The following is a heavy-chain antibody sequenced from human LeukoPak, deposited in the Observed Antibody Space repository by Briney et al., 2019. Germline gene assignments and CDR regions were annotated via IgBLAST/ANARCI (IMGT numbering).Heavy chain of an antibody. V-gene: IGHV3-30-3*01. CDR2: ISYDGSNK. CDR1: GFTFSSYA. J-gene: IGHJ4*02. Sequence: GGSLRLSCAASGFTFSSYAMHWVRQAPGKGLEWVAVISYDGSNKYYADSVKGRFTISRDNSKNTLYLQMNSLRVEDTAVYYCARDPPLVPAAIRFDYWGQGTLVTVSS. D-gene: IGHD2-2*02. CDR3: ARDPPLVPAAIRFDY.